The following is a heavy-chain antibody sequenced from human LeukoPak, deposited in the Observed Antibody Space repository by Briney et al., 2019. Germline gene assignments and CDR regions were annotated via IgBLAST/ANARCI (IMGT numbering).Heavy chain of an antibody. CDR3: ARGRVARSTSCLGGP. CDR1: GYTFTSYG. CDR2: ISAYNGNT. V-gene: IGHV1-18*01. J-gene: IGHJ5*02. D-gene: IGHD2-2*01. Sequence: ASVKVSCKASGYTFTSYGISWVRQAPGQGLEWMGWISAYNGNTNYAQKLQGRVTMTTDTSTSTAYMELRSLRSDDTAVYYCARGRVARSTSCLGGPWGQGTLVTVSS.